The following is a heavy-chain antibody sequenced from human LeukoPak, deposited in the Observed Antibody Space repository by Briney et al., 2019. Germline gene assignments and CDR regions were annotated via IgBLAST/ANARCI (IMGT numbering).Heavy chain of an antibody. CDR1: GYTFTGYY. V-gene: IGHV1-2*02. D-gene: IGHD2-15*01. J-gene: IGHJ4*02. CDR2: INPNSGGT. CDR3: ARDTCSGGSCYSGY. Sequence: GASVKVSCKASGYTFTGYYMHWVRQAPGQGLEWMGWINPNSGGTNYAQKFQGRVTMTRDTSISTAYMELSRLRSDDTAVYYCARDTCSGGSCYSGYWGQGTLVTVSS.